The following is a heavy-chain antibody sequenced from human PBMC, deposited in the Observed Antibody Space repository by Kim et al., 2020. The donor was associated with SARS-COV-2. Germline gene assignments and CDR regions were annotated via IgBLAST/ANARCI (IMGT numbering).Heavy chain of an antibody. Sequence: GGSLRLSCAASGFTFSDSDMYWGRQASGKGLEWVGRVRSKANSYETAYAASGKGRFTISRDDSKNTAYLQMNSLKTEDTAVYYCASHDYGDYWGQGTLVT. J-gene: IGHJ4*02. V-gene: IGHV3-73*01. CDR1: GFTFSDSD. CDR2: VRSKANSYET. CDR3: ASHDYGDY.